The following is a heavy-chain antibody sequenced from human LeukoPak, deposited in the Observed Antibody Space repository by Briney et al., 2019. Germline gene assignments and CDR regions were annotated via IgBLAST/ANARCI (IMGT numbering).Heavy chain of an antibody. V-gene: IGHV1-2*02. CDR1: GYTFTNNY. CDR2: INPNRGDT. J-gene: IGHJ4*02. Sequence: ASVKVSCTASGYTFTNNYIHWVRQAPGHGLEWMGWINPNRGDTNYAQKFQGRVTMTRDTSISTAYMELRSLRSDDTAVYYCARGIIGYYFDYWGQGTLVTVSS. D-gene: IGHD2-15*01. CDR3: ARGIIGYYFDY.